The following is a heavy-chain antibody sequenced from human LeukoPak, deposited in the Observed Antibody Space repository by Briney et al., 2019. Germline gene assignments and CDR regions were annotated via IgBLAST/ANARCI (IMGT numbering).Heavy chain of an antibody. J-gene: IGHJ4*02. V-gene: IGHV3-7*01. CDR1: GFTFTDYS. CDR2: IKTDGSEK. Sequence: GGSLRLSCAPSGFTFTDYSTTSVRQTPRERLEWLANIKTDGSEKYYVDSVKGRFTISRDNANNSLYLQMNSLRVEDTAVYFCASYLYWWSDLGFWGQGTLVTVSS. D-gene: IGHD2-8*02. CDR3: ASYLYWWSDLGF.